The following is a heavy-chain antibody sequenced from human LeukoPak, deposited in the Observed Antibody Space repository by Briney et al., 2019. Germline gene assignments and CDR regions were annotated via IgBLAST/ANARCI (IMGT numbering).Heavy chain of an antibody. CDR2: IISSSSYI. V-gene: IGHV3-21*01. J-gene: IGHJ4*02. Sequence: GGSLRLSCAASGFTFSSYSMNWVRQAPGKGLEWVSSIISSSSYIYYADSVKGRFTISRDNAKNPLYLQINSLRAEDTAAYYCARDRDYYDSSGYYYFDYWRQGTLVTVSS. CDR3: ARDRDYYDSSGYYYFDY. D-gene: IGHD3-22*01. CDR1: GFTFSSYS.